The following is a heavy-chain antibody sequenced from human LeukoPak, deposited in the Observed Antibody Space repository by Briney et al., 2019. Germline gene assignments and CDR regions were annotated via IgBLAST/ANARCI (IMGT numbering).Heavy chain of an antibody. V-gene: IGHV1-69*05. Sequence: GSSVKVSCKASGGTFSSYAISWVRQAPGQGLEWMGGIIPIFGTANYAQKFQGRVTITTDESTSTAYMELSSLRSEDTAVYYCARGRDCSSTSCYYMDVWGKGTTVTVSS. CDR1: GGTFSSYA. CDR3: ARGRDCSSTSCYYMDV. CDR2: IIPIFGTA. D-gene: IGHD2-2*01. J-gene: IGHJ6*03.